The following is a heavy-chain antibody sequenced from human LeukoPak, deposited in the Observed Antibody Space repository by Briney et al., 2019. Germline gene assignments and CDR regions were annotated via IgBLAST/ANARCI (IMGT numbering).Heavy chain of an antibody. D-gene: IGHD4-11*01. V-gene: IGHV1-69*06. J-gene: IGHJ6*03. CDR3: ARGHSIEPYYYYYYMDV. CDR2: IIPIFGTA. Sequence: ASVKVSCKASGGTFSSYAISWVRQAPGQGLEWMGGIIPIFGTANYAQKFQGRVTITADKSTSTAYMELSSLRSEDTAVYYCARGHSIEPYYYYYYMDVWGKGTTVTVSS. CDR1: GGTFSSYA.